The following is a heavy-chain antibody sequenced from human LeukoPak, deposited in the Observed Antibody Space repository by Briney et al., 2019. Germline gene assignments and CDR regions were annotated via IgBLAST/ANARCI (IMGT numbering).Heavy chain of an antibody. D-gene: IGHD1-26*01. CDR2: IYYGGGT. V-gene: IGHV4-39*07. CDR1: GASFSSSTYY. CDR3: ARENSGSYREFDY. Sequence: SETLSLTCTVSGASFSSSTYYWGWIRQPPGKGLEWIGSIYYGGGTYYNPSLKSRVTMSVDTSKKQFSLKLSSVTAADTAVFYCARENSGSYREFDYWGQGTLVTVSS. J-gene: IGHJ4*02.